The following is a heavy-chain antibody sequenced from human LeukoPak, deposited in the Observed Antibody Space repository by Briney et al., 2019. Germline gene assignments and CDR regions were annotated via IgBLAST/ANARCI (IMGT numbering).Heavy chain of an antibody. CDR2: MNPNSGNT. Sequence: GASVKVSCRASGYTFTNYDINWVRQATGQGLEWMRWMNPNSGNTGYGQKFQGRVTITRNTSISTAYMELSSLRSEDTAVYYCARGGWFGEFPYYMDVWGKGTTVTVSS. V-gene: IGHV1-8*03. J-gene: IGHJ6*03. D-gene: IGHD3-10*01. CDR3: ARGGWFGEFPYYMDV. CDR1: GYTFTNYD.